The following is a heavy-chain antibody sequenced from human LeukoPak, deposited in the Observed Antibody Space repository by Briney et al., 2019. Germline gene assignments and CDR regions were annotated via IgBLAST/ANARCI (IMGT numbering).Heavy chain of an antibody. CDR2: ISGSGVIT. D-gene: IGHD2-2*01. CDR3: AKDGGDIVVVPAAKDAFDI. J-gene: IGHJ3*02. CDR1: GFTFSSHA. Sequence: PGGSLRVSCAASGFTFSSHAMSWVRQAPGKGLEWVSAISGSGVITYYADSVKGRFTISRDNSKNTLYLQMSSLRAEDTAVYYCAKDGGDIVVVPAAKDAFDIWGQGTMVTVSS. V-gene: IGHV3-23*01.